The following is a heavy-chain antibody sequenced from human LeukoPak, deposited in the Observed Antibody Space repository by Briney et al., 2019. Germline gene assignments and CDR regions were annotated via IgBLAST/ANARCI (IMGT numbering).Heavy chain of an antibody. CDR1: GFTFSSYA. V-gene: IGHV3-66*01. D-gene: IGHD3/OR15-3a*01. J-gene: IGHJ4*02. CDR3: ARTTGRNVRDWPFFDF. Sequence: GGSLRLSCAASGFTFSSYAMSWVRQAPGKGLEWVSLLYSDGTTRYADSVKGRFTISRDNSENTVYLQMNTLRAEDTAVYFCARTTGRNVRDWPFFDFWGQGTLVTVSS. CDR2: LYSDGTT.